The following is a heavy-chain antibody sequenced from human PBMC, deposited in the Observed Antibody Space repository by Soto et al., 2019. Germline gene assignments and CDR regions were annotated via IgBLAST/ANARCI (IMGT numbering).Heavy chain of an antibody. CDR3: ARQITMIVVVNRAPLTD. J-gene: IGHJ4*02. V-gene: IGHV4-39*01. CDR2: IYYSGST. CDR1: GGSISSSSYY. Sequence: QLQLQESGPGLVKPSKTLSLTCTVSGGSISSSSYYWGWIRQPPGKGLEWIGSIYYSGSTYYNPSLKSRVTISVDTSKNQFSLKLSSVTAADTAVYYCARQITMIVVVNRAPLTDWGQGTLVTVSS. D-gene: IGHD3-22*01.